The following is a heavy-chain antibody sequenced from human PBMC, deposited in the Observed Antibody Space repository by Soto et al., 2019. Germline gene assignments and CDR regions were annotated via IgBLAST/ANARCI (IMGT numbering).Heavy chain of an antibody. V-gene: IGHV3-48*01. CDR2: ISSSSSVI. CDR3: ARDLSWGSNWYYCMDV. CDR1: GFILSDCA. D-gene: IGHD7-27*01. Sequence: EVQLVESGGGLVQPGGSLRLSCATSGFILSDCAMNWVRQAPGKGLEWVLYISSSSSVIDYADSVKGRFTVSRDNARNSLYLQMNSLRAEDTAVYYCARDLSWGSNWYYCMDVWGKGTTVTVSS. J-gene: IGHJ6*03.